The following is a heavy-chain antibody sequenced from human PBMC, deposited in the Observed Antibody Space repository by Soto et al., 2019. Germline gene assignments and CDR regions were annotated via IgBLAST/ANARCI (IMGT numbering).Heavy chain of an antibody. Sequence: EVQLVESGGGLVKPGGSLRLSCAASGFTFSSYSMNWVRQAPGKGLEWVSSISSSSSYIYYAGSVKGRFTISRDNAKNSLYLQMNSLRAEDTAVYYCAREKSDFWSGYHDYWGQGTLVTVSS. V-gene: IGHV3-21*01. J-gene: IGHJ4*02. D-gene: IGHD3-3*01. CDR2: ISSSSSYI. CDR3: AREKSDFWSGYHDY. CDR1: GFTFSSYS.